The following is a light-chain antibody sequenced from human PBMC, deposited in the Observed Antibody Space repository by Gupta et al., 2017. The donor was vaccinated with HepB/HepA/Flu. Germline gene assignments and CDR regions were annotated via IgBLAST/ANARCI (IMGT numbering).Light chain of an antibody. CDR2: AAS. CDR3: QQGYSPPLT. V-gene: IGKV1-39*01. J-gene: IGKJ4*01. CDR1: QSISTY. Sequence: DIQMTQSPSSLSASVGDRVTITCRASQSISTYLNWYQQKPGKAPKVLIYAASSFQSGIPSRFSGSGSGTDFTLTISKLQPEDFATYYCQQGYSPPLTFGGGTKVEIE.